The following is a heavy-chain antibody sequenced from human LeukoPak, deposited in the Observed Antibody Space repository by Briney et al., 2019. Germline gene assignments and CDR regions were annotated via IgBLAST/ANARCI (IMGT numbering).Heavy chain of an antibody. D-gene: IGHD6-13*01. V-gene: IGHV3-23*01. J-gene: IGHJ4*02. CDR1: GFTFSSYA. Sequence: GGSLRLSCAASGFTFSSYAMSWVRQAPGKGLEWVSAISGSGDVTYYADSVKGRFTISRDNSKNTLYLQMNSLRAEDTAVFYCAKGSAAGYYFDYWGQGTLVTVSS. CDR3: AKGSAAGYYFDY. CDR2: ISGSGDVT.